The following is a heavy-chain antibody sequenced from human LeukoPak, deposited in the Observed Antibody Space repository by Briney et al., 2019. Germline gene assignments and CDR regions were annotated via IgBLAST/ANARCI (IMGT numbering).Heavy chain of an antibody. CDR2: MYSGGST. CDR3: ERERADDSGIQ. J-gene: IGHJ4*02. CDR1: GFTFNSYS. Sequence: GGSLRLSCAASGFTFNSYSMNWFRQAPGKGLEWVSVMYSGGSTYYADSVKGRFTISRDNSKNTLYLQMNNLRAEDTAVYFCERERADDSGIQWGQGTLVTVSS. D-gene: IGHD3-22*01. V-gene: IGHV3-53*01.